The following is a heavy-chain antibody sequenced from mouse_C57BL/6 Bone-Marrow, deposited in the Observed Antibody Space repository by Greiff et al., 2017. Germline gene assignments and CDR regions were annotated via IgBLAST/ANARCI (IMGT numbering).Heavy chain of an antibody. CDR2: IYPSDSET. D-gene: IGHD2-5*01. V-gene: IGHV1-61*01. CDR1: GYTFTSYW. J-gene: IGHJ2*01. Sequence: QVQLQQPGAELVRPGSSVKLSCKASGYTFTSYWMDWVKQRPGQGLEWIGNIYPSDSETHYNQKFKDKATLTVDKSSSTAYMQLSSQTSEDSAVYYCARMGYYSNYVFFDYWGQGTTLTVSS. CDR3: ARMGYYSNYVFFDY.